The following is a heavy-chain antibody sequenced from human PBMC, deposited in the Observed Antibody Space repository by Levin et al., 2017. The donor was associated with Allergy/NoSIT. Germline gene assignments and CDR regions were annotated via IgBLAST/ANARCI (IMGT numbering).Heavy chain of an antibody. D-gene: IGHD6-19*01. CDR1: GFTFSNNP. Sequence: PGGSLRLSCPASGFTFSNNPMHWLRQAPGKGLEWVSGISNDGSSQHYADSVRGRFTISRDNSKNTLHLQMNSLGPEDTAVYYCGREGRSSGRAGLFDIWGQGTMVIVSS. J-gene: IGHJ3*02. V-gene: IGHV3-30-3*01. CDR2: ISNDGSSQ. CDR3: GREGRSSGRAGLFDI.